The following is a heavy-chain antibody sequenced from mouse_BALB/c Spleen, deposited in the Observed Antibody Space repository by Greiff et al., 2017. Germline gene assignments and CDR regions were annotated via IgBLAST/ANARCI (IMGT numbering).Heavy chain of an antibody. Sequence: EVQLVESGGGLVKPGGSLKLSCAASGFTFSSYAMSWVRQTPEKRLEWVASISSGGSTYYPDSVKGRFTISRDNARNILYLQMSSLRSEDTAMYYCARGPITTVVARDYAMDYWGQGTSVTVSS. J-gene: IGHJ4*01. CDR3: ARGPITTVVARDYAMDY. V-gene: IGHV5-6-5*01. CDR2: ISSGGST. D-gene: IGHD1-1*01. CDR1: GFTFSSYA.